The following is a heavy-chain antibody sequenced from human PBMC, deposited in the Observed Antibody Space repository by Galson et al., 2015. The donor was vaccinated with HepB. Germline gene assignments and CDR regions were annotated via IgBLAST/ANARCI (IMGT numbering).Heavy chain of an antibody. CDR3: ARDSSGYDFEWGMDV. Sequence: ETLSLTCTVSGGSVSSGSYYWSWIRQPPGKGLEWIGYIYYSGSTNYNPSLKSRVTISVDTSKNQFSLKLSSVTAADTAVYYCARDSSGYDFEWGMDVWGQGTTVTVSS. CDR2: IYYSGST. J-gene: IGHJ6*02. CDR1: GGSVSSGSYY. D-gene: IGHD5-12*01. V-gene: IGHV4-61*01.